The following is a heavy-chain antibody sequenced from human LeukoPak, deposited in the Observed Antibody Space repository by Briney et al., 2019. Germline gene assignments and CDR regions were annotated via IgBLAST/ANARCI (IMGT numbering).Heavy chain of an antibody. D-gene: IGHD3-10*01. CDR3: ARVIGEENWFDP. CDR1: GGSISSGDYY. CDR2: IYYSGST. V-gene: IGHV4-30-4*08. Sequence: SETLSLTSTVSGGSISSGDYYWSWIRQPPGKGLEWIGYIYYSGSTYYNPSLKSRVTISVDTSKNQFSLKLSSVTAADTAVYYCARVIGEENWFDPWGQGTLVTVSS. J-gene: IGHJ5*02.